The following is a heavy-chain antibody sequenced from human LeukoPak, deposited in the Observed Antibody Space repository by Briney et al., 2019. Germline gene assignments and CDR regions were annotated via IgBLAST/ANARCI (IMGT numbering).Heavy chain of an antibody. Sequence: PGGSLRLSCAASGFTFSTYAMSWVRQAPGTGLEWVTAISGSGDSTNYADSVKGRFTISRDNSKNTLYLQMNSLRAEDTALYYCAKRRESGIGSLYYFDYWGQGTLVTVSS. CDR1: GFTFSTYA. CDR2: ISGSGDST. CDR3: AKRRESGIGSLYYFDY. J-gene: IGHJ4*02. D-gene: IGHD6-25*01. V-gene: IGHV3-23*01.